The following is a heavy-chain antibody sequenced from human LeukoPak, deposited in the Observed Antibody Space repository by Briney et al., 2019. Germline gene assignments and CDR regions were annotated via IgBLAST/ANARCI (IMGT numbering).Heavy chain of an antibody. J-gene: IGHJ3*02. CDR3: ARDSEYSSSFAFDI. CDR2: INQDGSER. Sequence: GGSLRLSCAASGFTFSSHWMTWVRQAPGKGLEWVANINQDGSERYYVDSVKGRLTISRDNAKNSLYLQMNSLRAEDTAVYYCARDSEYSSSFAFDIWGQGTMVTASS. D-gene: IGHD6-13*01. CDR1: GFTFSSHW. V-gene: IGHV3-7*01.